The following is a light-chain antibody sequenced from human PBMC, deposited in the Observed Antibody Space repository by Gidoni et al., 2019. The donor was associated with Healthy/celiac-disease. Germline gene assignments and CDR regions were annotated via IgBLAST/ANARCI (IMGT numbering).Light chain of an antibody. Sequence: EIVMTQSPATLSVSPGERATLSCRASQSVSSHLAWYQQKPGQAPRLLIYGASTRAPGIPARSSGRGGGKETTITSSRLQEEDVAVYCWQQNNNWPPITFXXXTKVEIK. CDR1: QSVSSH. J-gene: IGKJ4*01. V-gene: IGKV3-15*01. CDR2: GAS. CDR3: QQNNNWPPIT.